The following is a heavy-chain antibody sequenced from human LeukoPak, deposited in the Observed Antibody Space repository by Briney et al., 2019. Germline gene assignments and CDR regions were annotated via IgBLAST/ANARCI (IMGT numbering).Heavy chain of an antibody. J-gene: IGHJ4*02. CDR1: GFTVSSNY. CDR3: ARDGTRGTVVTRGFDY. Sequence: GGSLRLSCAASGFTVSSNYMSWVRQAPGKGLEWVSVIYSGGSTYYADSVKGRFTISRDNSKNTLYLQMNSLRAEDTAVYYCARDGTRGTVVTRGFDYWGPGTLVTVSS. CDR2: IYSGGST. V-gene: IGHV3-53*01. D-gene: IGHD4-23*01.